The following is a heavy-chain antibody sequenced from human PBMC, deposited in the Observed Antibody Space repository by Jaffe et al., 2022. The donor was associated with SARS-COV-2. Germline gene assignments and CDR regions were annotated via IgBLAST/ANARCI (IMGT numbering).Heavy chain of an antibody. CDR2: ISSSSSTI. V-gene: IGHV3-48*02. CDR3: ASAPGITGTTSGMDV. Sequence: EVQLVESGGGLVQPGGSLRLSCAASGFTFSSYSMNWVRQAPGKGLEWVSYISSSSSTIYYADSVKGRFTISRDNAKNSLYLQMNSLRDEDTAVYYCASAPGITGTTSGMDVWGQGTTVTVSS. D-gene: IGHD1-7*01. CDR1: GFTFSSYS. J-gene: IGHJ6*02.